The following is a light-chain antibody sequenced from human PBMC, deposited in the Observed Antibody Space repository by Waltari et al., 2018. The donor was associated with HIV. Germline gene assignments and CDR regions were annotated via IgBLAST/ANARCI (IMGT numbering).Light chain of an antibody. J-gene: IGKJ3*01. CDR2: GAS. CDR1: QSVSSN. V-gene: IGKV3-15*01. Sequence: EIVMTQSPATLSVSPGERATLSCRASQSVSSNLAWYQQKPGQAPRLLIYGASTSATGIPARFSGSGSGTEFTVTISSLQSEDFAVYYCQQYNNWPPIFTFGPGTKVDIK. CDR3: QQYNNWPPIFT.